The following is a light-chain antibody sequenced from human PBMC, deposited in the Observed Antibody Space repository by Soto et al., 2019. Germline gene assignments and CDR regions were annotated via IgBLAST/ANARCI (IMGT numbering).Light chain of an antibody. CDR2: KAS. CDR1: QSISIW. Sequence: DIQMTQSPSTLSASVGDRVAITCRASQSISIWLAWYQQKPGKAPKLLIYKASSLESGVPSRFSGSGSGTEFTLTISSLQPDDFATYYCQQYNDYSWTFGQGTKVXIK. V-gene: IGKV1-5*03. J-gene: IGKJ1*01. CDR3: QQYNDYSWT.